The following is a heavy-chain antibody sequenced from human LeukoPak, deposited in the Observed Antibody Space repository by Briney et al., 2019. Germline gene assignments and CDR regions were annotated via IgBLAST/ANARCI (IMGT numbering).Heavy chain of an antibody. CDR1: GGSISSSSYY. CDR3: ARESRSHAFGV. Sequence: SETLSLTCTVSGGSISSSSYYWGWIRQPPGKGLEWVGSVYYSGSTYYNPSLKSRVTISVDTSKNQFSLKLSSVTAADTAVYYCARESRSHAFGVWGKGTTVTVSS. D-gene: IGHD3-3*01. J-gene: IGHJ6*04. V-gene: IGHV4-39*07. CDR2: VYYSGST.